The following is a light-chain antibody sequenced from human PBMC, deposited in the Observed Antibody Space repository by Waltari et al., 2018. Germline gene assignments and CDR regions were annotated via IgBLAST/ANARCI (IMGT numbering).Light chain of an antibody. J-gene: IGLJ2*01. CDR3: QAWDSSTGEV. CDR1: KLGDKY. V-gene: IGLV3-1*01. Sequence: SYELTQPPSVSVSPGQTASITCSGDKLGDKYACWYQQKPGQSPVLVIYQDSKRPSGIPGRFSGSNSGNTATLTISGTQAMDEADYYCQAWDSSTGEVFGGGTKLTVL. CDR2: QDS.